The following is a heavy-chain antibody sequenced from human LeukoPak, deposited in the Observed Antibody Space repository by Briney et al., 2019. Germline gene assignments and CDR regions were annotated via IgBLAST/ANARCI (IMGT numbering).Heavy chain of an antibody. Sequence: GGSLRLSCAASGFTFSSYAMSWVRQAPGKGLEWVSAISGSGGSTYYADSVKGRFTISRDNSKNTLYLQMNSLRAEDTAVYYCAREGEYYHSSGSRDAFDIWGQGTMVTVSS. CDR1: GFTFSSYA. CDR2: ISGSGGST. V-gene: IGHV3-23*01. CDR3: AREGEYYHSSGSRDAFDI. D-gene: IGHD3-22*01. J-gene: IGHJ3*02.